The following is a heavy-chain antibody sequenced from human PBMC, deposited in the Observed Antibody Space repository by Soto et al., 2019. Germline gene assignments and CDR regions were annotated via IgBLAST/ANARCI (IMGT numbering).Heavy chain of an antibody. CDR1: GYTFTSYD. V-gene: IGHV1-8*01. Sequence: QVQLVQSGAEVKKPGASVKVSCKASGYTFTSYDTNWVRQATGQGLEWMGWMNPNSGNTGYAQKFQGRVTMTRNTSISTAYMELSSLRSEDTAVYYCARDCSSTSCYHRRFDYWGQGTLVTVSP. J-gene: IGHJ4*02. D-gene: IGHD2-2*01. CDR3: ARDCSSTSCYHRRFDY. CDR2: MNPNSGNT.